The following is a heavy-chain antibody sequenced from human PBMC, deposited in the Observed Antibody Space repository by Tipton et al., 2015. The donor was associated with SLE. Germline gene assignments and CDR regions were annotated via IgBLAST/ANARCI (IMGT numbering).Heavy chain of an antibody. J-gene: IGHJ4*02. CDR1: GGSMKTFY. Sequence: TLSLTCTVSGGSMKTFYWSWIRQVPGKGLDLIGYIYYTGSTYYNPSLESRVTISVDTSKNHFSLNLRSVTAADTAFYYCARDPGPYFDYWGQGTLVTVSS. V-gene: IGHV4-59*01. CDR3: ARDPGPYFDY. CDR2: IYYTGST.